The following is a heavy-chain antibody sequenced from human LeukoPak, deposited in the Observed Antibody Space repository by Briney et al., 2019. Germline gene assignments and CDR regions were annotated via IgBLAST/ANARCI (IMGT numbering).Heavy chain of an antibody. Sequence: SETLSLTCAVSGGSLSGYYWSWIRQPPGKGLEWIGEINHSGSTYYNPSLKSRVAISVDTSKNQFSLKLSSVTAADTAVYYCAILYSGSYYDHWGQGTLVTVSS. CDR3: AILYSGSYYDH. V-gene: IGHV4-34*01. J-gene: IGHJ4*02. CDR1: GGSLSGYY. CDR2: INHSGST. D-gene: IGHD1-26*01.